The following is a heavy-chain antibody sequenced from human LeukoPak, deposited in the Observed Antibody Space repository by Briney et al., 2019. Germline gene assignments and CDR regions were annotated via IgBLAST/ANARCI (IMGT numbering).Heavy chain of an antibody. CDR2: IIPIFGTA. CDR1: GGTFSSYA. Sequence: ASVKVSCKACGGTFSSYAISWVRQAPGQGLEWMGGIIPIFGTANYAQKFQGRVTITADESTGTAYMELSSLRSEDTAVYYCARDWGSEALDIWGQGTMVTLSS. V-gene: IGHV1-69*13. D-gene: IGHD7-27*01. J-gene: IGHJ3*02. CDR3: ARDWGSEALDI.